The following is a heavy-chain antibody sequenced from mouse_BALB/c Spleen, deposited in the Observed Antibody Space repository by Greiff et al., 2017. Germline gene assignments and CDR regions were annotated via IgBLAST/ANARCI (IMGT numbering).Heavy chain of an antibody. J-gene: IGHJ3*01. CDR1: GYSITSDYA. CDR3: ARSVSTLGFAY. CDR2: ISYSGST. V-gene: IGHV3-2*02. D-gene: IGHD3-3*01. Sequence: VQLQQSGPGLVKPSQSLSLTCTVTGYSITSDYAWNWIRQFPGNKLEWMGYISYSGSTSYNPSLKSRISITRDTSKNQFFLQLNSVTTEDTATYYCARSVSTLGFAYWGQGTLVTVSA.